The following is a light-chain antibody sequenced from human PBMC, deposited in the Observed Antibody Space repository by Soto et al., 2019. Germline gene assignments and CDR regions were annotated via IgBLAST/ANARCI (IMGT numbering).Light chain of an antibody. CDR2: GAS. J-gene: IGKJ4*01. Sequence: ENVLTQSPGTLSLSPGERATLSCRASQSISSNYLAWYQQKPGQAPRLLVYGASSRATGIPDRFSGSGSGTDFTLTISRLEPEDFAVYYCQQYGRSPSTFGGGTKVDI. CDR1: QSISSNY. V-gene: IGKV3-20*01. CDR3: QQYGRSPST.